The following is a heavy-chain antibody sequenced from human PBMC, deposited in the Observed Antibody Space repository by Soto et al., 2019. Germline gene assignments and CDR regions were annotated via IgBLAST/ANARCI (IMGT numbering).Heavy chain of an antibody. Sequence: ASVKVSCKASGGTFSSYAISWVRQAPGQGLEWMGIINPSGGSTSYAQKFQGRVTMTRDTSTNTVYMELNSLRSEDTAVYYCASIDPYYYGSGSRGYFDPWGQGTLVTVSS. CDR3: ASIDPYYYGSGSRGYFDP. CDR1: GGTFSSYA. D-gene: IGHD3-10*01. V-gene: IGHV1-46*03. CDR2: INPSGGST. J-gene: IGHJ5*02.